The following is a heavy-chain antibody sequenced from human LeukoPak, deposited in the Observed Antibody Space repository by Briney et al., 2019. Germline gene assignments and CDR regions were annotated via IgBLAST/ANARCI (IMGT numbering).Heavy chain of an antibody. CDR1: GGSISSSSYY. Sequence: ASETLSLTCTVSGGSISSSSYYWGWIRQPPGKGLEWIGSIYYSGSTYYNPSLKSRVTISVDTSKNQFSLKLSSVTAADTAVYYCARDSGSYPHYYYYMDVWGKGTTVTVSS. CDR2: IYYSGST. J-gene: IGHJ6*03. V-gene: IGHV4-39*07. CDR3: ARDSGSYPHYYYYMDV. D-gene: IGHD1-26*01.